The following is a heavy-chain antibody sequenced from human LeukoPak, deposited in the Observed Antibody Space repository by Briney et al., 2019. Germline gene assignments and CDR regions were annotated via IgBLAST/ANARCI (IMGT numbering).Heavy chain of an antibody. D-gene: IGHD1-26*01. CDR3: ARDTRGSYNYYYYMDV. J-gene: IGHJ6*03. Sequence: GGSLRLSCATSGFTFNDSAMHWVRQAPGKGLEWVSGISWNSGSLGYADSVKGRFTISRDNAKNTLYLQLNSLRAEDTAVYYCARDTRGSYNYYYYMDVWGKGTTVTVSS. CDR1: GFTFNDSA. CDR2: ISWNSGSL. V-gene: IGHV3-9*01.